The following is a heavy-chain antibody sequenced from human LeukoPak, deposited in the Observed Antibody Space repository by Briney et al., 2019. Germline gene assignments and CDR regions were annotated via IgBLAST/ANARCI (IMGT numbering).Heavy chain of an antibody. J-gene: IGHJ4*02. D-gene: IGHD2-2*01. V-gene: IGHV3-30*02. CDR2: IRYDGSNK. Sequence: GGSLRLSCAASGFTFSSYGMHWVRQAPGKGLEWVAFIRYDGSNKYYADSVKGRFTISRDNSKNTLYLQMNSLRAEDTAVYYCAKTGYCSSTSCYGLVYWGQGTLVTVSS. CDR1: GFTFSSYG. CDR3: AKTGYCSSTSCYGLVY.